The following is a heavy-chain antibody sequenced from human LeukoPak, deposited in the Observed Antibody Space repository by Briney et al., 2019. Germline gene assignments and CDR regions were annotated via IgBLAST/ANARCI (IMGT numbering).Heavy chain of an antibody. J-gene: IGHJ3*02. Sequence: GGSLRLSCAASGFTFSSYGMHWVRQAPGKGLEWVSVIYSGGSTYYADSVKGRFTISRDNSKNTLYLQMKSLRAEDTAVYYCARAGGTYYDFWSGYYARGGDDAFDIWGQGTMVTVSS. V-gene: IGHV3-NL1*01. CDR2: IYSGGST. CDR1: GFTFSSYG. D-gene: IGHD3-3*01. CDR3: ARAGGTYYDFWSGYYARGGDDAFDI.